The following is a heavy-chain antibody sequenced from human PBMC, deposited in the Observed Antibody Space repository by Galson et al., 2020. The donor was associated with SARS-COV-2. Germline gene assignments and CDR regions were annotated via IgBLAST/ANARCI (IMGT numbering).Heavy chain of an antibody. D-gene: IGHD3-22*01. CDR2: ISYDGSNK. CDR3: AKDSYYYDSSGYYYGLDY. V-gene: IGHV3-30*18. J-gene: IGHJ4*02. CDR1: GFTFSSYG. Sequence: GGSLILSCAASGFTFSSYGMHWVRQAPGKGLEWVAAISYDGSNKYYADSVKGRFTISRDNSKNTLYLQMNSLRAEDTAVYYCAKDSYYYDSSGYYYGLDYWGQGTLVTVCS.